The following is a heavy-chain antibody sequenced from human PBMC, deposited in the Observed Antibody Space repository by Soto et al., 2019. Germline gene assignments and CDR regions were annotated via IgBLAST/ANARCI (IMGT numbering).Heavy chain of an antibody. J-gene: IGHJ4*02. V-gene: IGHV3-33*01. CDR3: ATDPRGGGFGNFDY. Sequence: GGSLRLSCATSGFTFTSFGMHWVRQAPGKGLEWVAVTWFDGSKKYLADSVKGRFTISRDNSKSTVYLQMNSLRVEDTAVYYCATDPRGGGFGNFDYWGQGTLVTVSS. CDR2: TWFDGSKK. D-gene: IGHD2-15*01. CDR1: GFTFTSFG.